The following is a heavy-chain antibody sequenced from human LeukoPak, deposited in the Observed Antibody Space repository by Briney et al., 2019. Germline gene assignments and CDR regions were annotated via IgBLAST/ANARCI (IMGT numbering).Heavy chain of an antibody. CDR1: GFTFSSYA. Sequence: GGSLRLSCAASGFTFSSYAMSWVRQAPGKGLEWVSAISGSGGSTYYADSVKGRFTISRDNSKNTLYLQMNSLRAEDTAVYYCAKSAYYYDSSGSAFDYWGQGTLVTVSS. D-gene: IGHD3-22*01. CDR3: AKSAYYYDSSGSAFDY. CDR2: ISGSGGST. V-gene: IGHV3-23*01. J-gene: IGHJ4*02.